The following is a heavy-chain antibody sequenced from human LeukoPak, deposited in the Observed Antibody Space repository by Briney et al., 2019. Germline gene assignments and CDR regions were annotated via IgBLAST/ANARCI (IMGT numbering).Heavy chain of an antibody. J-gene: IGHJ6*02. CDR3: AKGLRPNYYYGMDV. CDR1: GFTFSSYG. V-gene: IGHV3-30*18. Sequence: PGRSLRLSCAASGFTFSSYGMHWVRQAPGKGLEWVAVISYDGSNKYYADSVKGRFTISRDNSKNTLYLQVNSLRAEDTAVYYCAKGLRPNYYYGMDVWGQGTTVTVSS. CDR2: ISYDGSNK.